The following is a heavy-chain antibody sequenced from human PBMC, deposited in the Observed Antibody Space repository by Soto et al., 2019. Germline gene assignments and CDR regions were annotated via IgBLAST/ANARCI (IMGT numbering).Heavy chain of an antibody. CDR3: ASSDNGYSSSWSLAHNWFDP. CDR1: GGTFSSYA. J-gene: IGHJ5*02. D-gene: IGHD6-13*01. Sequence: QVQLVQSGAEVKKPGSSVKVSCKASGGTFSSYAISWVRQAPGQGLEWMGGIIPIFGTANYAQKFQGRVTITADKSTSTAYMELSSLRSEDTAVYYCASSDNGYSSSWSLAHNWFDPWGQGTLVTVSS. V-gene: IGHV1-69*06. CDR2: IIPIFGTA.